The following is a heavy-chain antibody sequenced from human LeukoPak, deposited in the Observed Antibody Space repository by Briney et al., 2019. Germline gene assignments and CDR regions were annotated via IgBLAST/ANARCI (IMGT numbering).Heavy chain of an antibody. CDR2: IYYSGST. J-gene: IGHJ3*02. CDR1: GGSISSGGYY. CDR3: ARTLTTVTTMAFDI. Sequence: SETLSLTCTVSGGSISSGGYYWSWIRQHPGKGLEWIGYIYYSGSTYYNPSLKSRVTISVDTSKNQFSLKLSSVTAADTAVYYCARTLTTVTTMAFDIWGQGTMVTVSS. D-gene: IGHD4-17*01. V-gene: IGHV4-31*03.